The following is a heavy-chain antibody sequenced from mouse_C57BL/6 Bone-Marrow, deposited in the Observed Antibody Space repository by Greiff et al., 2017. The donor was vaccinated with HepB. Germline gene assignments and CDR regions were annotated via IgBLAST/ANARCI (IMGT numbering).Heavy chain of an antibody. CDR1: GYTFTSYG. CDR2: IYPRSGNT. Sequence: VKLQESGAELARPGASVKLSCKASGYTFTSYGISWVKQSTGQGLEWIGEIYPRSGNTYYNEKFKGKATLTADKSSSTAYMELRSLTSEDSAVYFCARGGYGGRYFDYWGQGTTLTVSS. CDR3: ARGGYGGRYFDY. J-gene: IGHJ2*01. D-gene: IGHD2-2*01. V-gene: IGHV1-81*01.